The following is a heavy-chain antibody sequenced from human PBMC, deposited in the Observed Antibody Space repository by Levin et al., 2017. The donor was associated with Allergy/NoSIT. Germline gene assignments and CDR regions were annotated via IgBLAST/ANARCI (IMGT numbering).Heavy chain of an antibody. V-gene: IGHV4-30-4*01. CDR1: GGSISSGDYY. Sequence: NPSETLSLTCTVSGGSISSGDYYWSWIRQPPGKGLEWIGYIYYSGSTYYNPSLKSRVTISVDTSKNQFSLKLSSVTAADTAVYYCARDSTKYYDSSAEAVFDIWGQGTMVTVSS. CDR2: IYYSGST. J-gene: IGHJ3*02. D-gene: IGHD3-22*01. CDR3: ARDSTKYYDSSAEAVFDI.